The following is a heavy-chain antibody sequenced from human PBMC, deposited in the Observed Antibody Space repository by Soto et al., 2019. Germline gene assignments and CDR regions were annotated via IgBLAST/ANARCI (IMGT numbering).Heavy chain of an antibody. Sequence: QTLSLTCAISGDSVSSNSAAWNWIRQSPSRGLEWLGRTYYRSKWYNDYAVSVKSRITINPDTSKNQFSLQLNSVNPEDTAVYYCARDCSPGWYERRYYYALDVWGQGNSVTVSS. CDR1: GDSVSSNSAA. J-gene: IGHJ6*02. CDR2: TYYRSKWYN. CDR3: ARDCSPGWYERRYYYALDV. D-gene: IGHD6-19*01. V-gene: IGHV6-1*01.